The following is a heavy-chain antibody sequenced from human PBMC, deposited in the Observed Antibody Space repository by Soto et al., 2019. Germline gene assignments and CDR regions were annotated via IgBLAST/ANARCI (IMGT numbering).Heavy chain of an antibody. CDR3: ARGLQGFDY. Sequence: QVQLVESGGGVVQPGRSLRLSCRISGFSLTVYSMNWVRQAPAKGREWVAVIQPDGVTKNYADSVQGRFVISGDNSKNTLYLEMDSLTPEDTAVYYCARGLQGFDYWGQGTLVTVSS. CDR2: IQPDGVTK. V-gene: IGHV3-30*09. CDR1: GFSLTVYS. J-gene: IGHJ4*02.